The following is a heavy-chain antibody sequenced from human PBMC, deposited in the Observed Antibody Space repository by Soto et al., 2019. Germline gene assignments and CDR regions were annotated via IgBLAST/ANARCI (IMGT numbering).Heavy chain of an antibody. CDR3: AKDTLPPYYDFWSGYRGPFSYFDY. V-gene: IGHV3-9*01. Sequence: PGGSLRLSCAASGFTFDYYAMHWVRQAPGKGLEWVSGISWNSGSIGYADSVKGRFTISRDNAKNSLYLQMNSLRAEDTALYYCAKDTLPPYYDFWSGYRGPFSYFDYWGQGTLVTVSS. D-gene: IGHD3-3*01. J-gene: IGHJ4*02. CDR1: GFTFDYYA. CDR2: ISWNSGSI.